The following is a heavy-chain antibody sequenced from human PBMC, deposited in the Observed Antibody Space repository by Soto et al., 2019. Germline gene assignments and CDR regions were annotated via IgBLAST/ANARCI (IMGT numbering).Heavy chain of an antibody. CDR1: GGSFSGYY. Sequence: SETLSLTCAVYGGSFSGYYWSWIRQPPGKGLEWIGEINHSGSTNYNPSLKSRVTISVDTSKNQFSLKLSSVTAADTAVYYCAREGVVDYDILTGYYDPGWFDPWGQGTLVTVSS. CDR3: AREGVVDYDILTGYYDPGWFDP. J-gene: IGHJ5*02. V-gene: IGHV4-34*01. D-gene: IGHD3-9*01. CDR2: INHSGST.